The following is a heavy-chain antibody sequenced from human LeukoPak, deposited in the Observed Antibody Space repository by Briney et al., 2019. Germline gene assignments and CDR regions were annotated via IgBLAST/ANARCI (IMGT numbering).Heavy chain of an antibody. CDR2: IYTSGST. Sequence: SQTLSLTCTVSGGSISSGSYYWSWIRQPAGKGLEWIGRIYTSGSTNYNPSLKSRVTISVDTSKNQFSLKLSSVTAADTAVYYCARELGYCSGGSCYSFDYWGQGTLVTVSS. J-gene: IGHJ4*02. CDR1: GGSISSGSYY. D-gene: IGHD2-15*01. CDR3: ARELGYCSGGSCYSFDY. V-gene: IGHV4-61*02.